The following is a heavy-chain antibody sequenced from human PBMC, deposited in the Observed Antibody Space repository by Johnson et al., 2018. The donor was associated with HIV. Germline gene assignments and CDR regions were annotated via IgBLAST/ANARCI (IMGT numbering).Heavy chain of an antibody. D-gene: IGHD3-22*01. CDR2: SGSGGST. V-gene: IGHV3-66*02. J-gene: IGHJ3*02. CDR3: ARDRAGNAFDI. Sequence: EVQLVESGGGLVQPGGSLRLSCAASGFTVSSNYMSWVRQAPGKGLEWVSALSGSGGSTYYADSVKGRFTISRDNFKHTLYLQMNSLRAEDTAVYYCARDRAGNAFDIWDQGTMVTVSS. CDR1: GFTVSSNY.